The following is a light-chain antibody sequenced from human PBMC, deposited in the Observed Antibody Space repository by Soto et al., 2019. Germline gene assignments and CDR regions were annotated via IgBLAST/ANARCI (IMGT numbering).Light chain of an antibody. J-gene: IGKJ5*01. CDR1: QSVSSRS. V-gene: IGKV3-20*01. CDR3: QQYANSPIT. CDR2: GAS. Sequence: EIVLPQSPATLSLSPGERATLSCMASQSVSSRSLAWYQQKLGQAPRLLIYGASNRATGIPGRFSASGSGTDFTLTITPLEPEDFAVYFCQQYANSPITFGQGTRLEIK.